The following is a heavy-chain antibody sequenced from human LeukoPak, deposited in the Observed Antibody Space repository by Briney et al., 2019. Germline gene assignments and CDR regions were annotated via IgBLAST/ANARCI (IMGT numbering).Heavy chain of an antibody. J-gene: IGHJ6*02. Sequence: PSQTLSLTCTVSGGSISSGGYYWSWIRQPPGKGLEWIGYIYHSGSTYYNPSLKSRVTISVDRSKNQFSLKLSSVTAADTAVYYCARHSHNYYGLDVWGQGTTITVSS. CDR2: IYHSGST. D-gene: IGHD1-26*01. CDR1: GGSISSGGYY. V-gene: IGHV4-30-2*01. CDR3: ARHSHNYYGLDV.